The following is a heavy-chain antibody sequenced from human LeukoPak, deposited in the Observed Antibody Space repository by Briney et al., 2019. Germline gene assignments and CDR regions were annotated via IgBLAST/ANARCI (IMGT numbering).Heavy chain of an antibody. Sequence: SETLSLTCAVYGESFSGYYWSWIRQHPGKGLEWIGYIYYSGSTYYNPSLKSRVTISVDTSKNQFSLKLSSVTAADTAVYYCARGPEPYYYDSSGYYSYWGQGTLVTVSS. CDR2: IYYSGST. CDR3: ARGPEPYYYDSSGYYSY. D-gene: IGHD3-22*01. J-gene: IGHJ4*02. CDR1: GESFSGYY. V-gene: IGHV4-31*11.